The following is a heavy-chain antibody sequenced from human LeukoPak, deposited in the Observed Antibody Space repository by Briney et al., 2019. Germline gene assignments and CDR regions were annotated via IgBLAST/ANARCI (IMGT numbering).Heavy chain of an antibody. Sequence: ASVKVSCKASGYTFTNYDITWVRQAPGQGLEWMGWISAYNGNTNYAQNLQGRATMTTDTSTSTAYMELRSLRSDDTAVYYCARDKVRGIPTKFDYWGQGTLVTVSS. CDR1: GYTFTNYD. CDR2: ISAYNGNT. CDR3: ARDKVRGIPTKFDY. D-gene: IGHD3-10*01. V-gene: IGHV1-18*01. J-gene: IGHJ4*02.